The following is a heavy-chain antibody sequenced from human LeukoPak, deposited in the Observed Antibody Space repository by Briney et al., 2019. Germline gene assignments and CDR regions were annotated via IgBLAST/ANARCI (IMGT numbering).Heavy chain of an antibody. CDR3: AREVGQYSSGGLSSEYYFDS. CDR1: GVSISSSNSY. CDR2: IYTSGST. J-gene: IGHJ4*02. V-gene: IGHV4-39*07. D-gene: IGHD6-19*01. Sequence: KPSETLSLTCAVSGVSISSSNSYWGWIRQPPGQGLDWIGRIYTSGSTNYNPSLKSRLTMSVYTANNLFSIKLTSMTAADTAVYYCAREVGQYSSGGLSSEYYFDSWGQGTLVTVSS.